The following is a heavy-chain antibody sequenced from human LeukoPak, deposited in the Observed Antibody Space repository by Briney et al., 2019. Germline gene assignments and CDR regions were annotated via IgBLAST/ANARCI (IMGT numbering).Heavy chain of an antibody. V-gene: IGHV3-23*01. D-gene: IGHD4-23*01. CDR2: ISGSGGGT. J-gene: IGHJ4*02. CDR1: GFTFSSYA. CDR3: AKDRTVAAPLEYFDY. Sequence: PGGSLRLSCAASGFTFSSYAMSWVRQTPGKGLEWVSAISGSGGGTYYADSVKGRFTISRDNSKNMLYLQLNSLRAEDTAVYYCAKDRTVAAPLEYFDYWGQGTLVTVSS.